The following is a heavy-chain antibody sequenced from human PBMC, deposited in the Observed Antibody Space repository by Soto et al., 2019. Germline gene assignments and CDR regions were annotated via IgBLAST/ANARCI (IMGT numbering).Heavy chain of an antibody. J-gene: IGHJ6*02. CDR3: ARLAVAGNSYNMDL. Sequence: HPGGSLRLSCAASKFTFISNYGVHWVRQAPGKGLEWVTVISSDGSRKYYADFVKGRFTVSRDNSKNSVYLQMNSLRPNDTAVYFCARLAVAGNSYNMDLWGQGTSVTVSS. CDR2: ISSDGSRK. CDR1: KFTFISNYG. D-gene: IGHD6-19*01. V-gene: IGHV3-30*03.